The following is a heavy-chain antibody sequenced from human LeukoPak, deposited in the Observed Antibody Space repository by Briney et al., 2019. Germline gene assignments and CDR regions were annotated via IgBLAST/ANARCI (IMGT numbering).Heavy chain of an antibody. CDR3: ARGGHRQKEF. CDR1: GFSFSNYA. V-gene: IGHV3-7*01. D-gene: IGHD3-10*01. Sequence: GGSLRLSCAASGFSFSNYAMSWVRQSPGKGLEWVAIIKHDGSDKYCVDSVKGRFTISRDNAKNSLYLQMSSLRAEDTAVYYCARGGHRQKEFWGQGTLVTVSS. CDR2: IKHDGSDK. J-gene: IGHJ4*02.